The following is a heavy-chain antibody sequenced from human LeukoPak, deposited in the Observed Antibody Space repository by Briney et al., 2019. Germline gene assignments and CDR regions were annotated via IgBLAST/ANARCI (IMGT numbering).Heavy chain of an antibody. J-gene: IGHJ4*02. CDR2: INPNSGGT. CDR1: GYTFTGYY. D-gene: IGHD1-20*01. Sequence: ASVKVSCKASGYTFTGYYMHWVRQAPGQGLEWMGWINPNSGGTNYAQKFQGRVTMTRVTSISTAYMELSRLRSDDTAVYYCAREAYNWNPGEYSYFDYWGQGTLVTVSS. CDR3: AREAYNWNPGEYSYFDY. V-gene: IGHV1-2*02.